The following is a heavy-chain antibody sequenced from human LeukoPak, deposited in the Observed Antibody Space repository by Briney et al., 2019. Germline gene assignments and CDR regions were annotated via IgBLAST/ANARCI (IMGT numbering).Heavy chain of an antibody. CDR3: ARDSRGYYDSSGYFDY. D-gene: IGHD3-22*01. J-gene: IGHJ4*02. CDR1: GGSSSSYY. Sequence: SETLSLTCTVSGGSSSSYYWSWIRQPPGKGLEWIGYIYYSGTTKQNPSLKSRVTLSIDTSKNQLFLKLSSVTAADTAVYYCARDSRGYYDSSGYFDYWGQGTLVTVSS. V-gene: IGHV4-59*01. CDR2: IYYSGTT.